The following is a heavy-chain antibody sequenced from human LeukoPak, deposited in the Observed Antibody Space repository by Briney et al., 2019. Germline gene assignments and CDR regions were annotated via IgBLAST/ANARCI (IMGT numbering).Heavy chain of an antibody. Sequence: ASVKVSCKASGYTFTSYYMHWVRQAPGQGLEWMGIINPSGGSTSYAQKFQGRVTMTRDTSTSTVYMELSSLRSEDTAVYYCAKSGYKGPALLGVPNWFDPWGQGTLVTVSS. CDR2: INPSGGST. J-gene: IGHJ5*02. D-gene: IGHD5-12*01. V-gene: IGHV1-46*01. CDR3: AKSGYKGPALLGVPNWFDP. CDR1: GYTFTSYY.